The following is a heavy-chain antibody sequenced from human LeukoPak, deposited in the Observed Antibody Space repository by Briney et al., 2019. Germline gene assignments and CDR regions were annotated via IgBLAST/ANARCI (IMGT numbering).Heavy chain of an antibody. CDR3: ARHRGSGSPYFDY. J-gene: IGHJ4*02. CDR1: GGSISSYY. Sequence: SETLSLTCTVSGGSISSYYWSWIRQPPGKGLEWIGYIYYSGSTKDNPSLKSRVTMTVDTSKNQFSLKLSSVTAADTAVYYCARHRGSGSPYFDYWGQGTLVTVSS. CDR2: IYYSGST. D-gene: IGHD3-10*01. V-gene: IGHV4-59*08.